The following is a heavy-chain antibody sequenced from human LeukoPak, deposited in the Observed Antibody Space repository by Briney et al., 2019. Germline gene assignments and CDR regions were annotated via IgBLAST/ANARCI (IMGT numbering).Heavy chain of an antibody. CDR3: AKDISGDYSDNDAFDI. CDR2: INSDGSST. Sequence: QTGGSLRLSCAASGFTFSSYWMHWVRQAPGKGLVWVSRINSDGSSTSYADSVKGRFTISRDNAKNSLYLQMNSLRAEDMALYYCAKDISGDYSDNDAFDIWGQGTMVTVSS. CDR1: GFTFSSYW. V-gene: IGHV3-74*01. D-gene: IGHD4-17*01. J-gene: IGHJ3*02.